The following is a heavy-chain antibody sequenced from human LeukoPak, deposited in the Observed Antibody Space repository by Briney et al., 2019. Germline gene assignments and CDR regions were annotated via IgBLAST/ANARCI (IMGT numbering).Heavy chain of an antibody. Sequence: GASVKVSCKVSGYTLTELSMHWVRQATGQGLEWMGWMNPNSGNTGYAQKFQGRVTMTRNTSISTAYMELSSLRSEDTAVYYCAKGSGPIANWGQGTLVTVSS. CDR2: MNPNSGNT. CDR3: AKGSGPIAN. J-gene: IGHJ4*02. CDR1: GYTLTELS. D-gene: IGHD5-12*01. V-gene: IGHV1-8*01.